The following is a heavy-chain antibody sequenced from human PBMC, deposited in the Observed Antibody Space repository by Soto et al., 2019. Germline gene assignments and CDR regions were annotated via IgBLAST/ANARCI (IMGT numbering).Heavy chain of an antibody. D-gene: IGHD3-22*01. CDR3: AHRGPTSFYYDSSAFYY. CDR2: ITGNGDTT. V-gene: IGHV3-23*01. J-gene: IGHJ4*02. Sequence: PGGSLRLSCEGSGFTLSDHYMDWVRQAPGQGLEWVSAITGNGDTTYYADSVKGRFTISRDNSKNTLYLQVNSLRAEDTAMYYCAHRGPTSFYYDSSAFYYWGQGTLVTVSS. CDR1: GFTLSDHY.